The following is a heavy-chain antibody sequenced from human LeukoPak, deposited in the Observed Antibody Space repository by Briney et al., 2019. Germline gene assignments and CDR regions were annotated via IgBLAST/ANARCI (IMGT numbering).Heavy chain of an antibody. CDR1: GSTFSSYG. CDR2: ISYDGSNK. V-gene: IGHV3-30*18. J-gene: IGHJ3*02. D-gene: IGHD3-9*01. CDR3: AKVDYDMGPGAFDI. Sequence: PGGSLRLSCAASGSTFSSYGMHWVRQAPGKGLEWVAVISYDGSNKYYADSVKGRFTISRDNSKNTLYLQMNSLRAEDTAVYYCAKVDYDMGPGAFDIWGQGTMVTVSS.